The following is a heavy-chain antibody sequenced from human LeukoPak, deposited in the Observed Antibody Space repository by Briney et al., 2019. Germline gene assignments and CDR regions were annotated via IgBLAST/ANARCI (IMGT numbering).Heavy chain of an antibody. CDR2: IYYSGST. V-gene: IGHV4-59*08. D-gene: IGHD5-12*01. J-gene: IGHJ4*02. Sequence: SETLSLTCTVSGGSISSYYWSWIRQPPGKGLEWIGYIYYSGSTNYNPSLKSRVTISVDTSKNQFSLKLSSVTAADTAVYYCARQSGDGYNSFDYWGQGTLVTVSS. CDR1: GGSISSYY. CDR3: ARQSGDGYNSFDY.